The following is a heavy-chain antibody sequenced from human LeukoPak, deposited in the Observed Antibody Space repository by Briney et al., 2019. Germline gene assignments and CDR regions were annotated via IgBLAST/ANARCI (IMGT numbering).Heavy chain of an antibody. J-gene: IGHJ4*02. V-gene: IGHV1-46*01. D-gene: IGHD5-18*01. CDR3: AVARIQLWLDY. Sequence: ASVKVSCKASGYTFTSYYMHWVRQAPGQGLEWMGIINPSGGSTSYAQKFQGRVTMTRDTSTSTDYMELSSMSSEDTAVYYWAVARIQLWLDYWGQGTLVTVSS. CDR2: INPSGGST. CDR1: GYTFTSYY.